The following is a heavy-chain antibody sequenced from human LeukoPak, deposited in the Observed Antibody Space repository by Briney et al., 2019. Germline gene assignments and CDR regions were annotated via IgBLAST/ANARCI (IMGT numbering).Heavy chain of an antibody. D-gene: IGHD5-18*01. CDR2: INPNSGGT. CDR3: ARDRGIQLWERYYYYYMDV. CDR1: GYTFTGYY. J-gene: IGHJ6*03. V-gene: IGHV1-2*02. Sequence: ASVKVSCKASGYTFTGYYMHWVRQAPGQGLEWMGWINPNSGGTNYAQKFQGRVTMTRDTSISTAYMELSRLRSDDTGVYYCARDRGIQLWERYYYYYMDVWGKGTTVTVSS.